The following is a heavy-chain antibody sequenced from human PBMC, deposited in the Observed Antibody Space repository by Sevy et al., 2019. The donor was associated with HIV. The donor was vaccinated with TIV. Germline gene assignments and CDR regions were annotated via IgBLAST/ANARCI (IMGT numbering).Heavy chain of an antibody. D-gene: IGHD3-16*02. CDR3: ARHVRAIVEFDY. CDR2: IYYSGST. Sequence: AETLSLTCTVSGGSISSSSYYWGWIRQPPGNGLEWIGSIYYSGSTYYNPSLKSRVTISVDTSKNQFSLKLSSVTAAETAVYYCARHVRAIVEFDYWGQGTLVHVSS. J-gene: IGHJ4*02. CDR1: GGSISSSSYY. V-gene: IGHV4-39*01.